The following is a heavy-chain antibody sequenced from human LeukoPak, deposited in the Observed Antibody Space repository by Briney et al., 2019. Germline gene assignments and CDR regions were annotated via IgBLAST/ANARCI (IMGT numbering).Heavy chain of an antibody. CDR3: ARSYYYGSGSYSDT. CDR2: IYYSGST. Sequence: PSETLSLTCTVSGGSISSSSYYWGWIRQPPGKGLEWIGSIYYSGSTYYNPSLKSRVTISVDTSKNQFSLKLSSVTAADTAVYYCARSYYYGSGSYSDTWGQGTLVTVSS. CDR1: GGSISSSSYY. D-gene: IGHD3-10*01. J-gene: IGHJ5*02. V-gene: IGHV4-39*01.